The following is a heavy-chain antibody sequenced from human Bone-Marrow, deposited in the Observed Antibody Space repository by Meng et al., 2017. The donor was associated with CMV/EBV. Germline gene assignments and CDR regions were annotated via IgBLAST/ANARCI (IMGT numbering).Heavy chain of an antibody. CDR1: GFTFSSYA. J-gene: IGHJ4*02. V-gene: IGHV3-30*14. CDR3: ARGEGPAYGPVGYYFDY. CDR2: ISYDGSNK. D-gene: IGHD4-17*01. Sequence: GASLKFSCAASGFTFSSYAMHWVRQAPGKVLEWVAVISYDGSNKYYADSVKGRFTISRDNSKNTLYLQMDSLRAEDTAVYYCARGEGPAYGPVGYYFDYWGQGTLVTVSS.